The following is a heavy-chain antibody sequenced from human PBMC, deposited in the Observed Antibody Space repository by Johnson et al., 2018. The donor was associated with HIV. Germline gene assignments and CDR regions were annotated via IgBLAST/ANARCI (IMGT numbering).Heavy chain of an antibody. Sequence: MLLVESGGGVVQPGGSLRVPCAASGFTFNIHGVHWVRRAPGKGLEWVANIKQDGSETNYVDSVKGRFTISRDNAKNSLYLQMNSLRAEDTAVYYCARGGSCYNAHFDIWGQGTMVTVSS. CDR3: ARGGSCYNAHFDI. D-gene: IGHD2-15*01. CDR2: IKQDGSET. J-gene: IGHJ3*02. V-gene: IGHV3-7*03. CDR1: GFTFNIHG.